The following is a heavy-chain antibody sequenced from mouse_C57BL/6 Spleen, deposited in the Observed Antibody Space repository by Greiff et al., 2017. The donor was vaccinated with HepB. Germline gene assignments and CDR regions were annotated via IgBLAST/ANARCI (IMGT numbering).Heavy chain of an antibody. CDR3: ARSEGWLLRWFAY. Sequence: VQLQQSGAELVKPGASVKISCKASGYAFSSYWMNWVKQRPGKGLEWIGQIYPGDGDTNYNGKFKGKATLTADKASSTAYMQLSSLTSEDSAVYFCARSEGWLLRWFAYWGQGTLVTVSA. CDR1: GYAFSSYW. D-gene: IGHD2-3*01. CDR2: IYPGDGDT. J-gene: IGHJ3*01. V-gene: IGHV1-80*01.